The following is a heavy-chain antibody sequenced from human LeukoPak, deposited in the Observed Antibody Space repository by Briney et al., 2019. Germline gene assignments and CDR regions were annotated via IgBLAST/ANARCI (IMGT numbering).Heavy chain of an antibody. CDR1: GFTFDDYG. CDR3: ARGQKSVGRTLAGTTIYSHYYYMDV. D-gene: IGHD6-19*01. V-gene: IGHV3-20*04. Sequence: GGSLRLSCAASGFTFDDYGMSWVRQAPGKGLEWVSGINWNGGSTGYADSVKGRFTISRDNAKNSLYLQMNSLRAEDTAVYYCARGQKSVGRTLAGTTIYSHYYYMDVWGKGTTVTVSS. J-gene: IGHJ6*03. CDR2: INWNGGST.